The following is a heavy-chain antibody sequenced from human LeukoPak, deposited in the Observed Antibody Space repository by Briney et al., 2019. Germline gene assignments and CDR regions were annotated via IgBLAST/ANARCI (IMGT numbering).Heavy chain of an antibody. Sequence: PGGSLRLSCAASGFTFDDYAMHWVRQAPGKGLEWVSLISWDGGSTYYADSVKGRFTISRDNSKNSLYLQMNSLRAEDTALYYCAKAYSSGYPGIGFAFDIWGQGTMVTVSS. CDR1: GFTFDDYA. V-gene: IGHV3-43D*03. J-gene: IGHJ3*02. CDR2: ISWDGGST. CDR3: AKAYSSGYPGIGFAFDI. D-gene: IGHD3-22*01.